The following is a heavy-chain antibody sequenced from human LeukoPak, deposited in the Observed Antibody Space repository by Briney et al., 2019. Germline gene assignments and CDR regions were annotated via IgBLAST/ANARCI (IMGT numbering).Heavy chain of an antibody. CDR1: GAKFSDHY. V-gene: IGHV3-11*01. CDR2: ISSSGSNI. J-gene: IGHJ4*02. CDR3: AGALMVAAFDS. Sequence: PGGSLRLSCAASGAKFSDHYMSWIRQAPGKGLEWISYISSSGSNIHYADSMRGRVTISRDNANNSLTLHMSSLRAEDTAVYYCAGALMVAAFDSWGQGTLVTVSS. D-gene: IGHD2-15*01.